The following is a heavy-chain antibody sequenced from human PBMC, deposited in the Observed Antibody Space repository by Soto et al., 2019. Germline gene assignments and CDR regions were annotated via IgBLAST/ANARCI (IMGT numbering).Heavy chain of an antibody. CDR3: ATSQKGYNWNYFDH. D-gene: IGHD1-20*01. CDR1: GASISASYYY. J-gene: IGHJ4*02. V-gene: IGHV4-39*01. CDR2: VFYTGFT. Sequence: SETLSLTCAVSGASISASYYYWAWLRQSPGKGPEWIGSVFYTGFTSYNPSLESRVSVSVDTSKSQFSLKLSAVTAADTAVYYCATSQKGYNWNYFDHWGQGALVTVSS.